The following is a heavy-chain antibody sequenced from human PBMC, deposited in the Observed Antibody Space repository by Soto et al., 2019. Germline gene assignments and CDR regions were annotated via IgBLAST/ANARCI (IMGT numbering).Heavy chain of an antibody. J-gene: IGHJ5*02. V-gene: IGHV1-46*03. CDR2: INPSGGST. CDR3: ASEGGGYQLLGYRGMYNWFDP. Sequence: QVQLVQSGAEVKKPGASVKVSCKASGYTFTSYYMHWVRQAPGQGLEWMGIINPSGGSTSYAQKFQGRVTMTRDTSTSTVYMELSSLRSEDTAVYYCASEGGGYQLLGYRGMYNWFDPWGQGTLVTVSS. CDR1: GYTFTSYY. D-gene: IGHD2-2*01.